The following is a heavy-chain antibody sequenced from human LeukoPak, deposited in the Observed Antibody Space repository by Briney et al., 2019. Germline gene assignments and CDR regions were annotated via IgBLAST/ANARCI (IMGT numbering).Heavy chain of an antibody. D-gene: IGHD2-2*01. CDR2: IYPSGNT. CDR1: GYSISSGYY. CDR3: ARFGSSTSFDY. J-gene: IGHJ4*02. Sequence: PSATLSLTCTVSGYSISSGYYWGWIRQPPGKRLEWVGSIYPSGNTYYNPTLKSRVTISVDTSKNQFSLNLTSVTAADTAVYYCARFGSSTSFDYWGQGTLVTVSS. V-gene: IGHV4-38-2*02.